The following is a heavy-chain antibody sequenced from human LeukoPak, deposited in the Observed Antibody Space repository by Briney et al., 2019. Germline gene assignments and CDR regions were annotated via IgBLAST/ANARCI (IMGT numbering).Heavy chain of an antibody. D-gene: IGHD3-22*01. CDR3: ARGGSGYYYGFDY. V-gene: IGHV3-33*08. Sequence: PGGSLRLSCAASGFTFSSYGMHWVRQAPGKGLEWVAVIWYDGSNKYYADSVKGRFTISRDNSKNTLYLQMNSLRAEDTAVYYCARGGSGYYYGFDYWGQGTLVTVSS. J-gene: IGHJ4*02. CDR2: IWYDGSNK. CDR1: GFTFSSYG.